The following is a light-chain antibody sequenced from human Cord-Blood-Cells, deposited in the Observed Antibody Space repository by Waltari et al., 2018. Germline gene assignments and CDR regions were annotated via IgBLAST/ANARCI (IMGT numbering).Light chain of an antibody. CDR2: DAS. V-gene: IGKV1-33*01. J-gene: IGKJ4*01. CDR1: QDISNY. Sequence: DIQMTQSPSSLSASVGDRVTITCQASQDISNYLNWYQQKPGKAPKLLFYDASNLETGVPTRFSGSVAGTYFTFTISSLQPEDIATYYCQQYDNLLTFGGGTKVEIK. CDR3: QQYDNLLT.